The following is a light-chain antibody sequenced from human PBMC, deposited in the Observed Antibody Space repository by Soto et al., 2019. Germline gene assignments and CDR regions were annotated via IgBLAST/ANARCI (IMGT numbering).Light chain of an antibody. CDR2: NDD. J-gene: IGLJ3*02. CDR3: QVWHYDTDHWV. Sequence: QPPSVSVALGQTARVTCGGDNIGRKTVHWYQQMPGQAPVMVVYNDDVRPSGIPDRFSGSNSGNTATLTINRVAAGDEADYFCQVWHYDTDHWVFGGGTKLTVL. V-gene: IGLV3-21*02. CDR1: NIGRKT.